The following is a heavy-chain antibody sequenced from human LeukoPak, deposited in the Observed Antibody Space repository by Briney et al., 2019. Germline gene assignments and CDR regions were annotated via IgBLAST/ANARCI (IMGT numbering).Heavy chain of an antibody. CDR2: VYGSGYT. CDR1: GASISGWY. V-gene: IGHV4-59*12. Sequence: SETLSLTCTVSGASISGWYWSWIRQPPGKGLEWIGYVYGSGYTNYNPSLKSRVTMSIDTSKNHFSLKLSSVTAADTALYYCARERGEEYSSGWYKTNFFDTWGQGTRVTVSS. CDR3: ARERGEEYSSGWYKTNFFDT. D-gene: IGHD6-19*01. J-gene: IGHJ4*02.